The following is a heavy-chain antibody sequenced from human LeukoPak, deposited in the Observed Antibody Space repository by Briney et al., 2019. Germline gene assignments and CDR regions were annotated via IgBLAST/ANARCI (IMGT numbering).Heavy chain of an antibody. Sequence: GGSLRLSCAASGFTFSSYSMNWVRQAPGKGLEWVSSISSSSSYIYYADSVKGRFTISRDNAKNSLYLQMNSLRAEDTAVYYCARGGYYGSGTKEDGDAFDIWGQGTMVTVSS. CDR3: ARGGYYGSGTKEDGDAFDI. J-gene: IGHJ3*02. CDR2: ISSSSSYI. CDR1: GFTFSSYS. D-gene: IGHD3-10*01. V-gene: IGHV3-21*04.